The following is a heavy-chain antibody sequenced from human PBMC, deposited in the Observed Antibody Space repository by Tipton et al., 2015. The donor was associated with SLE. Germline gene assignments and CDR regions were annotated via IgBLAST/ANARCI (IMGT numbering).Heavy chain of an antibody. CDR2: IYYSGST. CDR1: GGSVSSGSYY. CDR3: ARSTGLYYYGSGSAPYYFDY. D-gene: IGHD3-10*01. J-gene: IGHJ4*02. Sequence: TLSLTCTVSGGSVSSGSYYWSWIRQPPGKGLEWIGYIYYSGSTNYNPSLKSRVTISVDTSKNQFSLKLSSVTAADTAVYYCARSTGLYYYGSGSAPYYFDYWGQGTLVTVSS. V-gene: IGHV4-61*01.